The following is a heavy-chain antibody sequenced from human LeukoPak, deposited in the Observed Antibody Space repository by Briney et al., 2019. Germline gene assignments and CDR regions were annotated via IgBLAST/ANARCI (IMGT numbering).Heavy chain of an antibody. J-gene: IGHJ4*02. CDR3: ARGVPYYYDSSGYPFHY. Sequence: PSETLSLTCTVSGGSISSYYWNWIRQPPGKGLEWIGYIYYSGSTNYNPSLKSRVTISVDASKNQFSLKLSSVTAADTAVYYCARGVPYYYDSSGYPFHYWGQGTLVTVSS. D-gene: IGHD3-22*01. CDR2: IYYSGST. V-gene: IGHV4-59*01. CDR1: GGSISSYY.